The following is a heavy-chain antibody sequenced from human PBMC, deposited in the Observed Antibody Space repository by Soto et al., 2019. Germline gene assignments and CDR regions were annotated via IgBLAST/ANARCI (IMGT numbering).Heavy chain of an antibody. CDR2: ISGSGGST. V-gene: IGHV3-23*01. CDR3: AKDLSTVIPYGMDV. J-gene: IGHJ6*02. Sequence: PGGSLRLSCAASGFTFSSYAMSWVRQAPGRGLEWVSAISGSGGSTYYADSVEGRFTISRDNSKNTLYLQMNSLRAEDTAVYYCAKDLSTVIPYGMDVWGQGTTVTVSS. CDR1: GFTFSSYA. D-gene: IGHD4-4*01.